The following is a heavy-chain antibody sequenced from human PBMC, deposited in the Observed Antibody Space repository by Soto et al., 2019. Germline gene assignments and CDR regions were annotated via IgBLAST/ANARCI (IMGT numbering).Heavy chain of an antibody. CDR3: ASGMRRTYGMDV. CDR2: IYYSGST. CDR1: GGSISSYY. J-gene: IGHJ6*02. Sequence: SETLSLTCAVSGGSISSYYWSWIRQPPGKGLEWIGYIYYSGSTNYNPSLKSRVTISVDTSKNQFSLKLSSVTAADTAVYYCASGMRRTYGMDVWGQGTTVTVSS. D-gene: IGHD1-20*01. V-gene: IGHV4-59*01.